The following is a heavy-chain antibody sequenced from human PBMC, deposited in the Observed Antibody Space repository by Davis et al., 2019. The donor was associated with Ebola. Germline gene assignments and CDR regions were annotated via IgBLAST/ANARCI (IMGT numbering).Heavy chain of an antibody. J-gene: IGHJ4*02. D-gene: IGHD4-11*01. CDR1: GFTFSSYA. Sequence: GESLKISCAASGFTFSSYAMSWVCQAPGKGLEWVSTITDSGVSTYDADSVKGRFTISRDNSKNTLYLQMNSLRAEDTAVYYCAKIFTVTTDYWGQGTLVTVSS. CDR2: ITDSGVST. CDR3: AKIFTVTTDY. V-gene: IGHV3-23*01.